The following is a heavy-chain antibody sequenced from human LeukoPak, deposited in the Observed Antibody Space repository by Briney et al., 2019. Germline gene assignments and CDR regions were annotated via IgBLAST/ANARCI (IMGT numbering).Heavy chain of an antibody. D-gene: IGHD5-18*01. Sequence: SETLSLTCAVYGGSFSGYYWSWIRQPPGKGLEWIGEINHSGSTNYNASLKSRVTISVDTSKNQFSLRLSSVTAADTAVYYCAPRGDIEHSYGYGKWFDPWGQGTRVTVSS. CDR2: INHSGST. J-gene: IGHJ5*02. CDR1: GGSFSGYY. CDR3: APRGDIEHSYGYGKWFDP. V-gene: IGHV4-34*01.